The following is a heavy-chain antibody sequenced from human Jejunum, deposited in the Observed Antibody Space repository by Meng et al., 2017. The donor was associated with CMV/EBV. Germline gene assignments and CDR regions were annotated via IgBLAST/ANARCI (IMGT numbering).Heavy chain of an antibody. V-gene: IGHV1-69*01. CDR3: ARGFSNGYLPFDY. CDR1: GGVFNNYA. J-gene: IGHJ4*02. Sequence: QVQLVQLGTEVKKPGSSVKVSCKSSGGVFNNYALNWVRQAPGQGLEWMGGIIAVLKTPTYAQKFRGRLTITADESTGTTYMDLTSLTSEDTAVYYCARGFSNGYLPFDYWGQGTLVTVSS. D-gene: IGHD3-22*01. CDR2: IIAVLKTP.